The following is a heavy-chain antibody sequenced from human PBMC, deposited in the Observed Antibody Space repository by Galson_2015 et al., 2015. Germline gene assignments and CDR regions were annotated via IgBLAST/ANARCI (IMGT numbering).Heavy chain of an antibody. CDR1: GFTFSSYS. V-gene: IGHV3-48*01. CDR2: ISSVITTM. J-gene: IGHJ4*02. CDR3: ARGYCSGGSCYLVDY. Sequence: SLRLSCAASGFTFSSYSMNWVRQAPGKGLEWVSYISSVITTMYYADSVKGRFTISRDNAKNSLYLQMNSLRAEDTAVYYCARGYCSGGSCYLVDYWGQGTLVTVSS. D-gene: IGHD2-15*01.